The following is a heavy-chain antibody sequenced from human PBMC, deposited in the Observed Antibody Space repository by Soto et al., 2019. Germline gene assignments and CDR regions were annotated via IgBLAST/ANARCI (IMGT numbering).Heavy chain of an antibody. J-gene: IGHJ6*03. Sequence: ASVKVSCNASGYTFTSYDINWVRQATGQGLEWMGWMNPNSGNTGYAQKFQGRVTMTRNTSISTAYMELSSLRSEDTAVYYCARGGCSSTSCYYYYYMDVWGKGTTVTVSS. CDR2: MNPNSGNT. D-gene: IGHD2-2*01. CDR3: ARGGCSSTSCYYYYYMDV. CDR1: GYTFTSYD. V-gene: IGHV1-8*01.